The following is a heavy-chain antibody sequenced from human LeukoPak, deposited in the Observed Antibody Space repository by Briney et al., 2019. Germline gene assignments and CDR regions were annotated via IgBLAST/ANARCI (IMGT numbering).Heavy chain of an antibody. V-gene: IGHV1-46*01. CDR1: GYTFTSCY. J-gene: IGHJ4*02. CDR2: INPSGGST. Sequence: GASVKVSCKASGYTFTSCYMHWVRQAPGQGLEWMGIINPSGGSTSYAQKFQGRVTMTRDTSTSTVYMELSSLRSEDTAVYYCARGLQGFGDYYGSGSYPPPLYWGQGTLVTVSS. CDR3: ARGLQGFGDYYGSGSYPPPLY. D-gene: IGHD3-10*01.